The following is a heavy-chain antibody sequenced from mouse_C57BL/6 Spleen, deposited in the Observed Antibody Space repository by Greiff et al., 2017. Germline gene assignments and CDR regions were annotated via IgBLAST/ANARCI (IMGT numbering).Heavy chain of an antibody. V-gene: IGHV1-42*01. Sequence: EVQLQQSGPELVKPGASVKISCKASGYSFTGYYMNWVKQSPEKSLEWIGEINPSTGGTTYNQKFKAKATLTVDKSSSTAYMQLKSLTSEDSAVYYCARFYYGYDFAMDYWGQGTSVTVSS. CDR2: INPSTGGT. CDR3: ARFYYGYDFAMDY. CDR1: GYSFTGYY. D-gene: IGHD2-2*01. J-gene: IGHJ4*01.